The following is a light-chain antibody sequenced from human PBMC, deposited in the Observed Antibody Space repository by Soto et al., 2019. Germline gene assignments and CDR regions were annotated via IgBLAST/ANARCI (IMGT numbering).Light chain of an antibody. J-gene: IGKJ1*01. CDR2: DTS. V-gene: IGKV3-11*01. CDR3: HQRKSWPRT. Sequence: IVLTQSPATLSSSPGERASLSCRASQTVSSKLAWYQHKPGQAPRLLIYDTSNRATGIPARFSGSGPGTDFTLTISSLEPEDFAVYYCHQRKSWPRTFGQGTKVDIK. CDR1: QTVSSK.